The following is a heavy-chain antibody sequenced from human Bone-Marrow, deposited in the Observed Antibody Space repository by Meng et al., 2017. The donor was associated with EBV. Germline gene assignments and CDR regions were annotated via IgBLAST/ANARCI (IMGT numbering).Heavy chain of an antibody. Sequence: LKRRESGPGQGKPSETLSLTCPVSGDSISSFYDWGWIRQPPGRGLEWIGSVHYTGSTYYSPSLKSRVTVSVDTSKNQFSLRLTSVTAADTAVYYCARPFPSWQSPRLDPFGAWGQGTLVTVSS. CDR3: ARPFPSWQSPRLDPFGA. CDR2: VHYTGST. J-gene: IGHJ5*02. D-gene: IGHD6-19*01. V-gene: IGHV4-39*01. CDR1: GDSISSFYD.